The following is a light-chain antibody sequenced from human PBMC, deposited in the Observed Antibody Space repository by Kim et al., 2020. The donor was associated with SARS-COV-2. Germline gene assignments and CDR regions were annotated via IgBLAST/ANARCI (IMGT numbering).Light chain of an antibody. J-gene: IGLJ3*02. V-gene: IGLV3-21*04. CDR2: YDR. CDR3: QVWDTDSERPL. Sequence: APGKTARSTCGGNNIESKSVHWYHQKAGQAPVLVIYYDRDRPSGIPARFSGSNSGNTATLTISRVEAGDEADYYCQVWDTDSERPLFGGGTKLTVL. CDR1: NIESKS.